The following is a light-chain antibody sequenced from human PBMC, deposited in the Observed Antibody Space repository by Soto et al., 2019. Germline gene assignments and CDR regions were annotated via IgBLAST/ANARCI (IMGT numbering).Light chain of an antibody. CDR1: QSVSSS. J-gene: IGKJ4*01. CDR3: QQRNPLT. Sequence: EIVLTQSTGTLSFSPGERATVSCRASQSVSSSLAWYQQKPGQAPRLLIYDASNRATGIPARFSGGGSGTDFTLTISRLEPEDFAVYYCQQRNPLTFGGGTKVDIK. V-gene: IGKV3-11*01. CDR2: DAS.